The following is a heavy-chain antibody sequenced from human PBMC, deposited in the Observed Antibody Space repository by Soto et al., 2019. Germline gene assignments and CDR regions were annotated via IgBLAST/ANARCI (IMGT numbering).Heavy chain of an antibody. CDR3: ARSHSADYGDYYYYGLDV. D-gene: IGHD4-17*01. V-gene: IGHV1-69*02. J-gene: IGHJ6*02. CDR2: IIPILGIA. Sequence: QVQLVQSGAEVKKPGSSVKVSCKASGGTFSSYTISWVRQAPGQGLEWMGRIIPILGIANYAQKFQGRVTLTADKSTITAFMALSSLRSEDTAVYYCARSHSADYGDYYYYGLDVWGQGTTVTVSS. CDR1: GGTFSSYT.